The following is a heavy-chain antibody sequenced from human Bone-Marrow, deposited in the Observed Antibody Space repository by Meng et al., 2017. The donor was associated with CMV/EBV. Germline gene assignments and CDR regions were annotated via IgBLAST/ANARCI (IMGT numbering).Heavy chain of an antibody. CDR2: IYYSGST. CDR1: GGSISSSSYY. CDR3: ARGFTMIVG. D-gene: IGHD3-22*01. J-gene: IGHJ4*02. Sequence: WETLSLTCTVSGGSISSSSYYWGWIRQPPGKGLEWIGSIYYSGSTYYNPSLKSRVTISVDTSKNQFSLKLSSVTAEDTAVYYSARGFTMIVGRGQGTLVTVSS. V-gene: IGHV4-39*07.